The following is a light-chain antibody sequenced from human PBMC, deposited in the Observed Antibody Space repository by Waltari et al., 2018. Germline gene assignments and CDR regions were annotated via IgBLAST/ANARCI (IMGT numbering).Light chain of an antibody. J-gene: IGKJ1*01. V-gene: IGKV1-39*01. CDR2: AAS. CDR1: QSLGSY. CDR3: QQSYSTPWT. Sequence: DIQMTQSPSSLSASVGDRVTISCRASQSLGSYLNWYQQKPGKAPKLLIYAASSLQSGVPSRFSGGGLGTDFTLTISSLQPEDFATYYCQQSYSTPWTFGQGTKVDIK.